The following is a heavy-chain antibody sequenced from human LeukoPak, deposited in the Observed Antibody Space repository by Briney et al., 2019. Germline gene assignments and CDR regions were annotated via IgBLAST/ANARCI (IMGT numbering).Heavy chain of an antibody. CDR2: ISYDGSNK. Sequence: GGSLRLSCAASGFTFSSYAMHWVRQAPGKGLEWVAVISYDGSNKYYADSVKGRFTISRDNSKNTLYLQMNSLRAEDTAVYYCARDRIAWDYWGQGTLVTASS. D-gene: IGHD6-13*01. J-gene: IGHJ4*02. V-gene: IGHV3-30*04. CDR1: GFTFSSYA. CDR3: ARDRIAWDY.